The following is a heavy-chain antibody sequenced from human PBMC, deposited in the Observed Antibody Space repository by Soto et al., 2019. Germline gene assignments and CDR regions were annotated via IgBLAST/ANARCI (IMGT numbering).Heavy chain of an antibody. V-gene: IGHV3-30*18. CDR1: GFTFSSYG. J-gene: IGHJ6*02. CDR2: ISYDVSNK. CDR3: AKGNFASREHYYGMDV. Sequence: GGSLRLSCAASGFTFSSYGMHWVRQAPGKGREWVAVISYDVSNKYYADSVKGRFTISRDNSKITLYLQMNSLRAEDTAVYYCAKGNFASREHYYGMDVWGQGTTVTVSS. D-gene: IGHD1-26*01.